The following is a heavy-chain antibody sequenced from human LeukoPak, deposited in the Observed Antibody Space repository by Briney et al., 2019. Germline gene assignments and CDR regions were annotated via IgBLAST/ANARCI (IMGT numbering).Heavy chain of an antibody. CDR1: GFTFSDYA. CDR3: AKEYSSSWNFFDY. D-gene: IGHD6-13*01. J-gene: IGHJ4*02. Sequence: GGSLRLSCAASGFTFSDYAMNWVRQAPGRGLEWVSSISPTSHAIFDADSVKDRFTIFRDNAKNSLFLQMNSLRAEDTAVYYCAKEYSSSWNFFDYWGQGTLVTVSS. V-gene: IGHV3-21*01. CDR2: ISPTSHAI.